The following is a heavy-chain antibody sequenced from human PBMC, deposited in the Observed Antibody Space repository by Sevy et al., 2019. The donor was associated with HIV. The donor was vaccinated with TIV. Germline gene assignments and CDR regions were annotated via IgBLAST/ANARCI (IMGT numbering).Heavy chain of an antibody. J-gene: IGHJ4*02. V-gene: IGHV1-3*01. Sequence: ASVKVSCKASGYTFTNYAIHWVRQAPGQGLEWMGWINGGTGNTGYSQKFQGRVTITRDTSASTAYMDLSSLRSEDTAVYYCAKGAPGGGFDYWGQSTLVTVSS. CDR2: INGGTGNT. CDR1: GYTFTNYA. D-gene: IGHD3-16*01. CDR3: AKGAPGGGFDY.